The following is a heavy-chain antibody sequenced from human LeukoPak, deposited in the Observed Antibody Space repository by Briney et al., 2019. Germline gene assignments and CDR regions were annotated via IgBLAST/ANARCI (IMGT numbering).Heavy chain of an antibody. D-gene: IGHD3-10*01. J-gene: IGHJ4*02. V-gene: IGHV3-7*01. CDR1: GFTFSNYW. Sequence: QPGGSLRLSCAASGFTFSNYWMGWVRQAPGKGLEWVANIRQDGGEDHYVDSVKGRFTISRDNARNSLYLQMKSQRAEDTAVYYCTKWSSSGSYYTEWGQGTLVTVSS. CDR3: TKWSSSGSYYTE. CDR2: IRQDGGED.